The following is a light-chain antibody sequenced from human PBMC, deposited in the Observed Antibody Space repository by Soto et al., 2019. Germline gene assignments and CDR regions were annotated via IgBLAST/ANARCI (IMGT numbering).Light chain of an antibody. CDR1: QSINNY. CDR3: QQSLTMPIT. V-gene: IGKV1-39*01. J-gene: IGKJ5*01. CDR2: SAS. Sequence: DIRMTQYPASLAVSVGDRVTITCRASQSINNYLNWYLQRPGQAPKLLIRSASTLQRGVPSRFSGSGSRTEFTLTIADLQPDDFGTYYCQQSLTMPITFGHGTRLEIK.